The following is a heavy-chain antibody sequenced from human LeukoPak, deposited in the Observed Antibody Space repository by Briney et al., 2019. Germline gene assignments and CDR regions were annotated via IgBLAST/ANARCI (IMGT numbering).Heavy chain of an antibody. CDR2: IYYSGST. CDR3: ARKSPPYSSSWFDY. Sequence: SETLSLTCTVSGGSISSYYWSWIRQPPGKGLEWIGYIYYSGSTNYNPSLKSRVTISLDTSKNQFSLKLSSVTAADTAVYYCARKSPPYSSSWFDYWGQGTLVTVSS. D-gene: IGHD6-13*01. J-gene: IGHJ4*02. CDR1: GGSISSYY. V-gene: IGHV4-59*08.